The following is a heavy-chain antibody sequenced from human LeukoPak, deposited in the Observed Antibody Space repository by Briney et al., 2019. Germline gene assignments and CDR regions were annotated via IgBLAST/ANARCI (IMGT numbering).Heavy chain of an antibody. CDR2: ISYDGSNK. D-gene: IGHD3-10*01. J-gene: IGHJ4*02. CDR3: ASSLLLWSPLDY. CDR1: GFTFSSYA. Sequence: GRSLRLSCAASGFTFSSYAMHWVRQAPGKGLEWVAVISYDGSNKYYTDSVKGRFTISRDNSKNTLYLQMNSLRAEDTAVYYCASSLLLWSPLDYWGQGTLVTVSS. V-gene: IGHV3-30-3*01.